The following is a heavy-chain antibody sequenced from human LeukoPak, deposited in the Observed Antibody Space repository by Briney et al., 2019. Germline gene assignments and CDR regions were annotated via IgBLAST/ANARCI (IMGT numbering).Heavy chain of an antibody. Sequence: PGGSLRLSCAASGFTFSSYWMHRVRQAPGKGLVWVSRINSDGSSTSYADSVKGRFTISRDNAKNTLYLQMNSLRAEDTAVYYCARDFFPSYDSRGPPGGYWGQGTLVTVSS. V-gene: IGHV3-74*01. CDR2: INSDGSST. CDR1: GFTFSSYW. D-gene: IGHD3-22*01. J-gene: IGHJ4*02. CDR3: ARDFFPSYDSRGPPGGY.